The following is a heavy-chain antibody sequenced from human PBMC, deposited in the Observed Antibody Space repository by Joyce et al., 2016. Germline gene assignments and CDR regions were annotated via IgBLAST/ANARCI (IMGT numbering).Heavy chain of an antibody. CDR3: ARLVIRGEWLDP. J-gene: IGHJ5*02. CDR1: ADTFTGHW. D-gene: IGHD2-21*01. CDR2: IFPGDSDT. V-gene: IGHV5-51*01. Sequence: VQLVQSGAEVRKPGESLKISCKGSADTFTGHWIAWVRQTPGKGLEWVAIIFPGDSDTRNSPAFRGQVTSSADKAIPADYLQWRSLKAADTGIYYCARLVIRGEWLDPWGQGTLVTVSS.